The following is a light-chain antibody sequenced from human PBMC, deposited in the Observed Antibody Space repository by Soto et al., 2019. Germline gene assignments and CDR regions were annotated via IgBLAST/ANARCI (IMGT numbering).Light chain of an antibody. CDR3: QKYNSAAIT. Sequence: DIQMTQSPSSLSASVGDRVTITCRASQGISNYLAWYQQKPGKIPKLLIYTASTLQSGVPSRFSGSGSGTEFTLTISSLQPEDVATYYCQKYNSAAITFSGGTKVEIQ. CDR2: TAS. V-gene: IGKV1-27*01. J-gene: IGKJ4*01. CDR1: QGISNY.